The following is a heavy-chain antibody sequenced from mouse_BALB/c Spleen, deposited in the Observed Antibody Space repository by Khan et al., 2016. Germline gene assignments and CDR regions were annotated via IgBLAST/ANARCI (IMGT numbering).Heavy chain of an antibody. CDR2: IWAGGST. J-gene: IGHJ3*01. CDR3: AREDQDFDSWFAS. CDR1: GFSLTNSG. Sequence: QVQLKESGPGLVAPSQSLSITCTVSGFSLTNSGVHWVRQPPRKGLDWLGVIWAGGSTDYNSALMSRLSITRDTTQNQVFLKMNSLQTYDTAMYYCAREDQDFDSWFASWGQGTLVTVSA. V-gene: IGHV2-9*02.